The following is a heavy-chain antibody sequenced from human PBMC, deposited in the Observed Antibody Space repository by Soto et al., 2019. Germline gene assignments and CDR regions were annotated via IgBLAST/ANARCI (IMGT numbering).Heavy chain of an antibody. V-gene: IGHV3-23*01. CDR1: GFTFSSYA. CDR3: AKRRGAGGHFDY. Sequence: GGSLRLSCAASGFTFSSYAMSWVRQAPGKGLEWVAVVSIGGSTHYADSVRGRFTISRDNSKNTLSLQMNSLTAEDTAVYFCAKRRGAGGHFDYWGQGALVTVSS. D-gene: IGHD2-15*01. CDR2: VSIGGST. J-gene: IGHJ4*02.